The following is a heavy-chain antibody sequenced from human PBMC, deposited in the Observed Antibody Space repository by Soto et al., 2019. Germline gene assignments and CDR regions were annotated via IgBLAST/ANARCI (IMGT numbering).Heavy chain of an antibody. D-gene: IGHD5-12*01. J-gene: IGHJ6*02. CDR2: INHSGST. Sequence: SETLSLTCAVYGGSFSGYYWSWIRQPPGKGLEWIGEINHSGSTNYNPSLKSRVTISVDTSKNQFSLKLSSVTAADTAVYYCARDLREMATITSYYYYGMDVWGQGTTVTVSS. CDR3: ARDLREMATITSYYYYGMDV. CDR1: GGSFSGYY. V-gene: IGHV4-34*01.